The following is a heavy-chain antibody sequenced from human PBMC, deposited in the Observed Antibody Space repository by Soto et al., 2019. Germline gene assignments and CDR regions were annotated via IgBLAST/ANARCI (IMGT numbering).Heavy chain of an antibody. V-gene: IGHV4-59*01. J-gene: IGHJ4*02. D-gene: IGHD3-22*01. Sequence: AETLSLTCTVSGCSISSYYSSWIRQPPGKGLEWIGYIYYSGSTNYNPSLKSRVTISVDTSKNQFSLKLSSVTAADTAVYYCARAGDSSGYYFFDYWGQGTLVTVSS. CDR1: GCSISSYY. CDR3: ARAGDSSGYYFFDY. CDR2: IYYSGST.